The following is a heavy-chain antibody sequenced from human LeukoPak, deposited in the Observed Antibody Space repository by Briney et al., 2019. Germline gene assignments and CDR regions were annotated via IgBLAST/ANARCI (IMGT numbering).Heavy chain of an antibody. D-gene: IGHD4-17*01. CDR3: ARSRANDYGDYVDY. CDR2: IYSGGST. Sequence: GGSLRLSCVASRFTFSRYWMSWVRQAPGKGLEWVSVIYSGGSTYYADSVKGRFTISRDNSKNTLYLQMNSLRAEDTAVYYCARSRANDYGDYVDYWGQGTLVTVSS. CDR1: RFTFSRYW. J-gene: IGHJ4*02. V-gene: IGHV3-66*01.